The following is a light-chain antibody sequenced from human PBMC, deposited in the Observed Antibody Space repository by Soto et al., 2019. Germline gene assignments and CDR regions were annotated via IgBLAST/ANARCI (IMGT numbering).Light chain of an antibody. CDR2: GAS. Sequence: EIVMTQSPATLSLSPGERATLSCRASQSVSSSYLSWYQQKPGQAPRLLIYGASTRATGIPARFSGSGSGTDFTLTISSLQPEDFAVYYCQQDYNLPPTFGQGTRLEMK. J-gene: IGKJ5*01. CDR1: QSVSSSY. V-gene: IGKV3D-7*01. CDR3: QQDYNLPPT.